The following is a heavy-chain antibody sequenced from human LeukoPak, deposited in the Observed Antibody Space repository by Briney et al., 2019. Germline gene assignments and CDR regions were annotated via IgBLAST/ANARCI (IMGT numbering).Heavy chain of an antibody. J-gene: IGHJ6*03. CDR2: ISGSGGST. V-gene: IGHV3-23*01. CDR1: GFTFSSYA. Sequence: GGSLRLSCAASGFTFSSYAMSWVRQAPGKGLEWVSAISGSGGSTYYADSVKGRFTISRDNSKNTLYLQMNSLRAEDMALYYCAKAGVRYCSSTSCRGGHLDVWGKGTTVTVSS. CDR3: AKAGVRYCSSTSCRGGHLDV. D-gene: IGHD2-2*01.